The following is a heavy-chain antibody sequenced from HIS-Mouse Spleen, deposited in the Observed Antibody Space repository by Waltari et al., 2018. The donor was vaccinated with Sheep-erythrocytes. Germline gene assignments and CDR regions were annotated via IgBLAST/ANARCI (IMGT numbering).Heavy chain of an antibody. CDR1: GFSFDDYA. D-gene: IGHD2-2*01. J-gene: IGHJ4*02. V-gene: IGHV3-9*01. CDR2: ISWNSGSI. CDR3: AKDISRNSVVVPAAVGDY. Sequence: EVQLVESGGGLVQPGRSLRLSCAASGFSFDDYAMHWVRQAPGKGLEWVSGISWNSGSIGYADSVKGRFTISRDNAKNSLYLQMNSLRAEDTALYYCAKDISRNSVVVPAAVGDYWGQGTLVTVSS.